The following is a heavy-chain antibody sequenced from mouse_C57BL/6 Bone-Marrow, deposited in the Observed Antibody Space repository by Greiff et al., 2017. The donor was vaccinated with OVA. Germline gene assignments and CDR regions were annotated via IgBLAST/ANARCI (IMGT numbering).Heavy chain of an antibody. Sequence: EVQRVESVAELVRPGASVKLSCTASGFNIKNTYMHWVKRRPEQGLEWIGRIDPANDNTKYAPKFQGKATMTADTSSNTAYLQLSSLSSEDTAVYCCARGNFGSSFYAMDYWGQGTSVTVSS. V-gene: IGHV14-3*01. CDR1: GFNIKNTY. J-gene: IGHJ4*01. CDR2: IDPANDNT. CDR3: ARGNFGSSFYAMDY. D-gene: IGHD1-1*01.